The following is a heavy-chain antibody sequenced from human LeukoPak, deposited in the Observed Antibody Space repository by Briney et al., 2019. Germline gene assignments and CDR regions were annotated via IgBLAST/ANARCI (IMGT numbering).Heavy chain of an antibody. Sequence: KSSETLSLTCTVSGGSISSGGYYWSWIRQHPGKGLEWIGYIYYSGSTYYNPSLQSRVTISVDTSKNHLSLRLSSVTAADTAVYYCTRAPALGDSPTVWGQGTLVTVSS. CDR1: GGSISSGGYY. J-gene: IGHJ4*02. CDR3: TRAPALGDSPTV. CDR2: IYYSGST. V-gene: IGHV4-31*03. D-gene: IGHD4-17*01.